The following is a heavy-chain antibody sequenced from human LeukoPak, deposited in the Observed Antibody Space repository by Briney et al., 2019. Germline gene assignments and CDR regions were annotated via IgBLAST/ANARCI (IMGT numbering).Heavy chain of an antibody. V-gene: IGHV4-4*02. CDR2: IYHSGST. CDR3: ATVSAFFYDSGSYYTFDY. J-gene: IGHJ4*02. Sequence: SETLSLTCAVSGGSISSSKWWSWVRQPPGKGLEWIGEIYHSGSTNYNPSLKSRVTISVDKSKNQFSLKLSSVTAADTAVYYRATVSAFFYDSGSYYTFDYWGQGTLVTVSS. CDR1: GGSISSSKW. D-gene: IGHD3-10*01.